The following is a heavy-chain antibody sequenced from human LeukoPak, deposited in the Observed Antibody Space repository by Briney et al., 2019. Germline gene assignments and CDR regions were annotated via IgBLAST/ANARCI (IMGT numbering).Heavy chain of an antibody. CDR1: GYTFTSYD. CDR3: ARDRVVVPAYYYYYGMDV. D-gene: IGHD2-21*01. J-gene: IGHJ6*02. CDR2: MNPNSGNT. Sequence: ASVKVSCKASGYTFTSYDINWVRQATGQGLEWMGWMNPNSGNTNYAQKLQGRVTMTTDTSTSTAYMELRSLRSDDTAVYYCARDRVVVPAYYYYYGMDVWGQGTTVTVSS. V-gene: IGHV1-18*01.